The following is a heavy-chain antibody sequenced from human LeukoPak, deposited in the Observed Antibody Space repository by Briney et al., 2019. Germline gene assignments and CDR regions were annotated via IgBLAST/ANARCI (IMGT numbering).Heavy chain of an antibody. V-gene: IGHV3-48*01. J-gene: IGHJ4*02. Sequence: PGGSLRLSCTTSGFTFSNYNINWVRQAPGKGLEWVSHISSSGSTIKYADSVKGRFTISRDNAENTLYLQMNSLRADDTAVYYCARVDWGSGYFDYWGQGTLVTVSS. D-gene: IGHD3-16*01. CDR1: GFTFSNYN. CDR2: ISSSGSTI. CDR3: ARVDWGSGYFDY.